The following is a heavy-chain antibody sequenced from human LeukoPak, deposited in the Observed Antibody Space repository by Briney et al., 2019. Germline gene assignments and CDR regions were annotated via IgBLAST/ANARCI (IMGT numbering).Heavy chain of an antibody. CDR1: GITVSTNY. J-gene: IGHJ4*02. CDR3: ARADSATGGLGYLDY. Sequence: PGGSLRLSCAASGITVSTNYMNWVRQAPGKGLEWVSLLYIDGTTYYEDSVKGRFTISRDNSKNTLYLQMNNLRAEDTAVYYCARADSATGGLGYLDYWGQGTLVTVSS. V-gene: IGHV3-53*01. CDR2: LYIDGTT. D-gene: IGHD4-23*01.